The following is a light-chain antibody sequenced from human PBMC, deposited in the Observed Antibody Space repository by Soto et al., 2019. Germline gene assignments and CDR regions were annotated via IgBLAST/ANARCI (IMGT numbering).Light chain of an antibody. CDR2: DAS. CDR3: QQYQRWPPLS. J-gene: IGKJ4*01. Sequence: EIVMTQSPGTLAVSPGERATLSCRASQSISNNLAWYQQRPGQRPRLLIYDASTRATDIPARFSGSGSGTDFTLTINNLQSEDFAVYFCQQYQRWPPLSFGGGTKVEIK. CDR1: QSISNN. V-gene: IGKV3-15*01.